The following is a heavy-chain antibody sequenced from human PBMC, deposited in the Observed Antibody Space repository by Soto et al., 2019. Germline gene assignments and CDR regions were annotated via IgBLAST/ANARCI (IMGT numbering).Heavy chain of an antibody. V-gene: IGHV1-2*02. CDR2: INPNSGGT. CDR3: ARETGTTLYYYYYGMDV. D-gene: IGHD1-7*01. Sequence: ASVKVSCKASEYTFTGYYMHWVRQAPGQGLEWMGWINPNSGGTNYAQKFQGRVTMTRDTSISTAYMELSRLRSDDTAVYYCARETGTTLYYYYYGMDVWGRGTVVTVSS. CDR1: EYTFTGYY. J-gene: IGHJ6*02.